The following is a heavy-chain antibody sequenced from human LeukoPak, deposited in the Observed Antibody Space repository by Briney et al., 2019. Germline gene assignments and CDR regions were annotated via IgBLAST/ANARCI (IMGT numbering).Heavy chain of an antibody. CDR1: GYTFTGYY. CDR2: INPNSGGT. CDR3: SRNLSGCNCPDY. V-gene: IGHV1-2*02. D-gene: IGHD6-19*01. Sequence: ASVKASCKASGYTFTGYYMHWVRHAPGQGREWMGWINPNSGGTTYAQKFQGRATMTRDTPISTAYRELSRLGSDDEAVFYYSRNLSGCNCPDYWGQGTLVTVSS. J-gene: IGHJ4*02.